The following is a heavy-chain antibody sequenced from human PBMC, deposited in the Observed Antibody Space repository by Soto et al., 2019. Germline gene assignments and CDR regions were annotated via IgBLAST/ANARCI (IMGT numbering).Heavy chain of an antibody. J-gene: IGHJ6*02. CDR1: GYTFTSYA. CDR2: INAGNGNT. V-gene: IGHV1-3*01. CDR3: ARIFATTARYYYYYGMDV. D-gene: IGHD1-26*01. Sequence: ASVKVSCKASGYTFTSYAMHWVRQAPGQRLEWMGWINAGNGNTKYSQKFQGRVTITADESTSTAYMELSSLRSEDTAVYYCARIFATTARYYYYYGMDVWGQGTTVTVSS.